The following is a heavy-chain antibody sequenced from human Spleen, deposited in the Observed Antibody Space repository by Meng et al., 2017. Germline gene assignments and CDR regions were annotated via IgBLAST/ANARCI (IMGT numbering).Heavy chain of an antibody. V-gene: IGHV1-46*01. J-gene: IGHJ4*02. CDR1: GYIFTTYY. D-gene: IGHD6-19*01. CDR2: INPSSGST. CDR3: ARGPGSSGWYY. Sequence: ASVKVSCKATGYIFTTYYMHWVRQAPGQGLEWMGIINPSSGSTTYAQKFQGRVTMTSDTSTSTVYMELSSLRSEDTAVYYCARGPGSSGWYYWGQGTLVTVSS.